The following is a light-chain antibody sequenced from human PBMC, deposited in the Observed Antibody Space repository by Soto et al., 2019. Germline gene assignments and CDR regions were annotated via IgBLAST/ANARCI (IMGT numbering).Light chain of an antibody. CDR1: SSNIGSNT. J-gene: IGLJ2*01. Sequence: QSVLTQPPSASGTPGQRVTIPCSGSSSNIGSNTVNWYQQLPGTAPKLLIYSNNQRPSGVPDRFSGSKSGTSASLAISGLQSEDEADYYCAAWDDSLNGVEFGGGTKVTVL. V-gene: IGLV1-44*01. CDR2: SNN. CDR3: AAWDDSLNGVE.